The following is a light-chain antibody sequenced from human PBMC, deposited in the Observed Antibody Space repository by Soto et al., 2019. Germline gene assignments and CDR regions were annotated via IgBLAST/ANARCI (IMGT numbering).Light chain of an antibody. CDR2: AAS. CDR1: QGISNY. J-gene: IGKJ1*01. Sequence: DIQMTQSPSSLSASVGDRVTITCRASQGISNYLAWYQQKPEKVPKLLIYAASTLQSGVPSRFSGSGSGTDFTLIISSLQPEDVAAYYCQKYNNAPWTFGQGTKVEIK. V-gene: IGKV1-27*01. CDR3: QKYNNAPWT.